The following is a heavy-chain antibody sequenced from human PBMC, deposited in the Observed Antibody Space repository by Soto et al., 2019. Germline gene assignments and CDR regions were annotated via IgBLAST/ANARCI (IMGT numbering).Heavy chain of an antibody. CDR2: ISWDGGST. V-gene: IGHV3-43D*04. J-gene: IGHJ5*02. Sequence: GGSLRLSCAASGFTFGDYAMHWVRQAPGKCLEWVSLISWDGGSTYYADSVKGRFTISRDNSKNSLYLQMNSLRAEDTALYYCAKDHCSGGSCWFDPWGQGXLVTVSS. CDR3: AKDHCSGGSCWFDP. CDR1: GFTFGDYA. D-gene: IGHD2-15*01.